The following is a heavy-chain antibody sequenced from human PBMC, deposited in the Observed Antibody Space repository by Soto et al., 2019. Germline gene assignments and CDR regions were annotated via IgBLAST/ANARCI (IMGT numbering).Heavy chain of an antibody. CDR3: ARDLGYDSFMDV. V-gene: IGHV3-33*01. Sequence: QVQLVESGGGVVQPGRSLRLSCAADGFTFSSYGTQWVRQAPGKGLEWVAVIWYDGSKKYHADSVKGRFTISRDNSKNTLYFQMNSLRAADTAVYYCARDLGYDSFMDVWGQGTTVTVS. J-gene: IGHJ6*02. D-gene: IGHD5-12*01. CDR1: GFTFSSYG. CDR2: IWYDGSKK.